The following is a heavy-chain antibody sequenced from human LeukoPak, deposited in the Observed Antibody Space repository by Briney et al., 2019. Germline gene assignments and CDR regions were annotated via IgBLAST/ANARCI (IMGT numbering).Heavy chain of an antibody. D-gene: IGHD6-19*01. J-gene: IGHJ4*02. CDR3: ARIRGGWFLDS. Sequence: GASLRLSCTASGFTFSDFSMNWVRQAPGKGLEWISYIRSNGGAISYADSVKGRYTTSRDNAKNSLYLQMNSLRAEDTAVYYCARIRGGWFLDSWGQGTLVTVPS. V-gene: IGHV3-48*04. CDR1: GFTFSDFS. CDR2: IRSNGGAI.